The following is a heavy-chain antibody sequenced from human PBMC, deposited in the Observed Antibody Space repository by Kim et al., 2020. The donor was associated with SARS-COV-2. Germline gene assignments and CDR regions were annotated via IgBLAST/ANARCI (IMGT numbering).Heavy chain of an antibody. J-gene: IGHJ6*02. D-gene: IGHD2-2*01. V-gene: IGHV1-24*01. Sequence: ASVKVSCKVSGYTLTELSMHWVRQAPGKGLEWMGGFDPEDGETIYAQKFQGRVTMTEDTSTDTAYMGLSSLGSEDTAVYYSATGTPLKDIVVVPAAMLYYYGMDVWGQWTTVTVSS. CDR3: ATGTPLKDIVVVPAAMLYYYGMDV. CDR1: GYTLTELS. CDR2: FDPEDGET.